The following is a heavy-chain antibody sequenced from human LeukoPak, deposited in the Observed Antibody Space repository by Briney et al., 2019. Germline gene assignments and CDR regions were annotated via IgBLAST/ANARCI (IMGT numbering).Heavy chain of an antibody. CDR1: GGSVSSGSYY. D-gene: IGHD1-26*01. J-gene: IGHJ4*02. V-gene: IGHV4-61*01. CDR2: IYYSGST. CDR3: ASAVSGTYYPT. Sequence: SETLSLTCTVSGGSVSSGSYYWSWIRQPPGKGLEWIGYIYYSGSTNHNPSLKSRVTMSVDTSKNQFSLKLSSVTAADTAVYYCASAVSGTYYPTWGQGTLVTASS.